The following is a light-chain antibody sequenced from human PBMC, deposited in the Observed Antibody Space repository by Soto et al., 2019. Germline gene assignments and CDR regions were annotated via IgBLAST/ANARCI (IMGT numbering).Light chain of an antibody. V-gene: IGKV3-15*01. CDR3: QQYDDWPIT. CDR1: QSVSSN. CDR2: GAS. Sequence: EIVMRQSPATLSLCPGERATLSCRASQSVSSNLAWYQQKPGQAPRLLIYGASTRATGIPARFSGSGSGTEFTLTISSLQSEDFAVYFCQQYDDWPITFGQGTRLEIK. J-gene: IGKJ5*01.